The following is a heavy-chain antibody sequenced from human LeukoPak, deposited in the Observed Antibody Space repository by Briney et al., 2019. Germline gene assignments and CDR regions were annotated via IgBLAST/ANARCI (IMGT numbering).Heavy chain of an antibody. CDR2: INHGGST. D-gene: IGHD6-13*01. CDR3: ARMYSSSWPIWDYYYYRDV. Sequence: PSETLSLTCAVYGGSFSGYYWSWIRQPPGKGLEWIGEINHGGSTNYNPALKSRVTISVDTSKNQFSLKLSSVTAADTAVYYCARMYSSSWPIWDYYYYRDVWGKGTTVTVSS. CDR1: GGSFSGYY. V-gene: IGHV4-34*01. J-gene: IGHJ6*03.